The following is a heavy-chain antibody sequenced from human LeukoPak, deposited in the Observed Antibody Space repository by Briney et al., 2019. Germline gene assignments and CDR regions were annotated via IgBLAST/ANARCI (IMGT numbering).Heavy chain of an antibody. D-gene: IGHD3-22*01. V-gene: IGHV4-59*01. CDR3: ARLPFYYDSSGYPTTYFDY. J-gene: IGHJ4*02. CDR1: GGSISSYY. Sequence: PSETLSLTCTVSGGSISSYYWSWIRPPPGKGLEWIGYIYYSGSTNYNPSLKSRVTISVDTSKNQFSLKLSSVTAADTAVYYCARLPFYYDSSGYPTTYFDYWGQGTLVTVSS. CDR2: IYYSGST.